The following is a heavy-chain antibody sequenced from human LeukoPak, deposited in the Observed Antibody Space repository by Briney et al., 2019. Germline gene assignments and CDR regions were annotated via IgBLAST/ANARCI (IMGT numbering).Heavy chain of an antibody. D-gene: IGHD1-1*01. Sequence: PGGSLRLSCAASGFTFSSYAMHWVRQAPGKGLEWVAVISYDGSNKYYADSVKGRFTISRDNSKNTLYLQMNSLRAEDTAVYYCARDAAWATGTTILDYYYYYGMDVWGQGTTVTVSS. J-gene: IGHJ6*02. CDR2: ISYDGSNK. CDR1: GFTFSSYA. V-gene: IGHV3-30-3*01. CDR3: ARDAAWATGTTILDYYYYYGMDV.